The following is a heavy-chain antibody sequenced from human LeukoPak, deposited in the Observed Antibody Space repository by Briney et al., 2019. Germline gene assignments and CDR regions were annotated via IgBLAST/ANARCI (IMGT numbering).Heavy chain of an antibody. CDR1: GFTFSSYA. CDR3: AKHHCSSISCHGRSSGDFDY. Sequence: GGSLRLSRAASGFTFSSYAMHWVRQAPGKGLEWVAVTSYDGSNKYYADSVKGRFTISRDNSKNTLYLQMNSLRDEDTAVYYCAKHHCSSISCHGRSSGDFDYWGQGTLVTVSS. J-gene: IGHJ4*02. CDR2: TSYDGSNK. V-gene: IGHV3-30*18. D-gene: IGHD2-2*01.